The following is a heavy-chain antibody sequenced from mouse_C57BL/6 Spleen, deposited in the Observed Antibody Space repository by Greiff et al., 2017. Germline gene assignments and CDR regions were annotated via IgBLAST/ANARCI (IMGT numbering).Heavy chain of an antibody. J-gene: IGHJ2*01. CDR3: ARWDYDGYYGY. CDR1: GYTFTDYY. D-gene: IGHD2-3*01. CDR2: INPNNGGT. Sequence: EVQLQQSGPELVKPGASVKISCKASGYTFTDYYMNWVKQSHGKSLEWIGDINPNNGGTSYNQKFKGKATLTVDKSSSTAYMELRSLTSEDSAVYYCARWDYDGYYGYWGQGTTLTVSS. V-gene: IGHV1-26*01.